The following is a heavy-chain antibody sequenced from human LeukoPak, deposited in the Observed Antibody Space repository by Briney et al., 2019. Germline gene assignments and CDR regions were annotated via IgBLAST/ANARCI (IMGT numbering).Heavy chain of an antibody. Sequence: GGSLRLSCAASGFTFSSYAMHWVRQAPGKGLEWVAVISYDGSNKYYADSVKGRFTISRDNSKNTLYLQMNSLRAGDTAVYYCAKRDGYSHYYYYGMDVWGQGTTVTVSS. J-gene: IGHJ6*02. CDR2: ISYDGSNK. CDR3: AKRDGYSHYYYYGMDV. D-gene: IGHD5-24*01. V-gene: IGHV3-30-3*01. CDR1: GFTFSSYA.